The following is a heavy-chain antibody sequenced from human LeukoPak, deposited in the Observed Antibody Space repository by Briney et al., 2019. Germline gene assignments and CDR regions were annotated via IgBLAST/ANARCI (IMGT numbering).Heavy chain of an antibody. CDR2: INNVASHI. CDR1: GFSISSSA. V-gene: IGHV3-21*01. Sequence: GGSLRLSCAASGFSISSSAMNWVRQAPGKGLEWVSSINNVASHIYYAGSVRGRFTISRDNAKNSLYLQMNSLRAEDTAVYYCATAVAGHFDYWGQGTLVTVSS. D-gene: IGHD6-19*01. CDR3: ATAVAGHFDY. J-gene: IGHJ4*02.